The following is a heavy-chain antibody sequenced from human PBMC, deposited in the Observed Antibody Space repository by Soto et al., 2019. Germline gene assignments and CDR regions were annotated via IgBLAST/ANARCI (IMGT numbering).Heavy chain of an antibody. J-gene: IGHJ6*02. CDR2: ISWDGGST. CDR1: GFTFDDYT. CDR3: AKDISSGPTSKYGMDV. V-gene: IGHV3-43*01. Sequence: QPGGSLRLSCAASGFTFDDYTMHWVRQAPGKGLEWVSLISWDGGSTYYADSVKGRFTISRDNSKNSLYLQMNSLRTEDTALYYCAKDISSGPTSKYGMDVWGQGTTVTVSS. D-gene: IGHD3-10*01.